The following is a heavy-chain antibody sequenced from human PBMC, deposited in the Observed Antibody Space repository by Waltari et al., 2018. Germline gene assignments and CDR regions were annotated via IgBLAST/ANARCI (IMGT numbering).Heavy chain of an antibody. CDR3: ARVERRQQLYYYYGMDV. Sequence: QVQLQESGPGLVKPSETLSLTCTVSGGSISSYYWSWIRQPPGKGLEWIGYIYYSGSTNYNPSLKSRVTISVDTSKNLFSLKLSSVTAADTAVYYCARVERRQQLYYYYGMDVWGQGTTVTVSS. J-gene: IGHJ6*02. D-gene: IGHD6-13*01. V-gene: IGHV4-59*01. CDR2: IYYSGST. CDR1: GGSISSYY.